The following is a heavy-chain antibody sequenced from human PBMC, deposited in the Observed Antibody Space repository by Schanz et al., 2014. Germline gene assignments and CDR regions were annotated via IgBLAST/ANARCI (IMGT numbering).Heavy chain of an antibody. Sequence: VQLAESGGGVVQPGRSLRLSCAASGFSFSSYTMSWVRQTPGKGLEWVSSITTGGNTYYRDSVKGRFIVSRDNSKNTLYLQMKSLRVEDTAVYYCVKDPDKYNWNDVEGMDVWGPGTTVTVSS. D-gene: IGHD1-1*01. CDR1: GFSFSSYT. CDR3: VKDPDKYNWNDVEGMDV. V-gene: IGHV3-23*04. CDR2: ITTGGNT. J-gene: IGHJ6*01.